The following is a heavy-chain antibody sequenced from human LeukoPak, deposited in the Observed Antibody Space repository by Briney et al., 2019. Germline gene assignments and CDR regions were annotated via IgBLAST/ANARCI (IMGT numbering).Heavy chain of an antibody. V-gene: IGHV3-66*02. D-gene: IGHD5-18*01. CDR3: ARDRYSYGFALDC. J-gene: IGHJ4*02. CDR2: FHSGGST. CDR1: GFTVSDEY. Sequence: GGSLRLSCAASGFTVSDEYMTWVRQAPGKGLEWVSVFHSGGSTYYADSVKGRFTISRDSSKNTLSLQMNCLRAEDSAVDYCARDRYSYGFALDCWGQGTLVTVSS.